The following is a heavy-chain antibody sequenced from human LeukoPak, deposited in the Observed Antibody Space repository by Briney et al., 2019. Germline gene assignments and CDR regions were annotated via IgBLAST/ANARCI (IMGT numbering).Heavy chain of an antibody. D-gene: IGHD3-3*01. CDR3: ARGMGDFWSGYTSHYYYYYGMDV. Sequence: SETLSLTCTVSGGSISSYYWSWIRQPPGKGLEWIGYIYYSGSTNYNPSLKSRVTISVDTSKNQFSLKLSSVTAADTAVYYCARGMGDFWSGYTSHYYYYYGMDVWGQGTTVTVSS. CDR2: IYYSGST. V-gene: IGHV4-59*08. J-gene: IGHJ6*02. CDR1: GGSISSYY.